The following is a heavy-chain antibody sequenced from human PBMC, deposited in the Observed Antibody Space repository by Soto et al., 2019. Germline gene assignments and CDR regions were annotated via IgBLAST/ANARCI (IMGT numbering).Heavy chain of an antibody. Sequence: PGGSLRLSCTASGFTFGDYAMSWFRQAPGKGLEWVGFIRSKAYGGTTEYAASVKGRFTISRDDSKSIAYLQMNSLKTEDTAVYYCTTTGWELMVPYWGQGTLVTVSS. D-gene: IGHD1-26*01. V-gene: IGHV3-49*03. CDR3: TTTGWELMVPY. CDR1: GFTFGDYA. J-gene: IGHJ4*02. CDR2: IRSKAYGGTT.